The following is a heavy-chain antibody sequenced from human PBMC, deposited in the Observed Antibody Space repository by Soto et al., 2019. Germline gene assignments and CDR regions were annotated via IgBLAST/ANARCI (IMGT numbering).Heavy chain of an antibody. J-gene: IGHJ2*01. D-gene: IGHD4-17*01. CDR3: ARGGYGYYSAWYFDV. V-gene: IGHV3-21*01. CDR2: ISRSGSFI. Sequence: EVQLVESGGGLVRPGGSLRLSCAASGFTFSSYSMNWVRQAPGKGLEWVSSISRSGSFIYYADTVKGRFTISRDNAKNSLYLQMNSLRAEDTAIYYCARGGYGYYSAWYFDVWGRGTLVSVSS. CDR1: GFTFSSYS.